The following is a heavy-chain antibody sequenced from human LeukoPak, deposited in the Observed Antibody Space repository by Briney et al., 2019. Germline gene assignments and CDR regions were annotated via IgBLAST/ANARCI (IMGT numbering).Heavy chain of an antibody. CDR3: ARGAYDSSGYYYLPAYYFDY. V-gene: IGHV1-18*01. Sequence: ASVKVSCKASGYTFTSYGISWVRQAPGQGLEWMGWNSAYNGNTNYAQKLQGRVTMTTDTSTSTAYMELRSLRSDDTAVYYCARGAYDSSGYYYLPAYYFDYWGQGTLVTVSS. J-gene: IGHJ4*02. CDR2: NSAYNGNT. CDR1: GYTFTSYG. D-gene: IGHD3-22*01.